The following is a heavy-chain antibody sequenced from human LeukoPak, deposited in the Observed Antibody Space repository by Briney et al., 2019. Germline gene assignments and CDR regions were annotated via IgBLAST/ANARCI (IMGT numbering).Heavy chain of an antibody. J-gene: IGHJ4*02. V-gene: IGHV4-4*07. Sequence: PSETLSLTCTVSGGSFSSYYWSWIRQPAGKGLEWIGRIYTSGSTNYNPSLKSRVTMSVDTSKNQFSLKLSSVTAADTAVYYCAGEIGSGSYYNVPYYFDYWGQGTLVTVSS. D-gene: IGHD3-10*01. CDR1: GGSFSSYY. CDR2: IYTSGST. CDR3: AGEIGSGSYYNVPYYFDY.